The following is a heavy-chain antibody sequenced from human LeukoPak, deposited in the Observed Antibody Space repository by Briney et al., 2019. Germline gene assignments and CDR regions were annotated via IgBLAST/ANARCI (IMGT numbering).Heavy chain of an antibody. V-gene: IGHV4-39*07. D-gene: IGHD2/OR15-2a*01. CDR1: GGSISSSSYY. Sequence: PSETLSLTCTVSGGSISSSSYYWGWIRQPPGKGLEWIGSIYYSGSTYYNPSLKSRVTISVDKSKNHFSLKLSSVTAADTAVYYCARNMVGETTFDYWGQGTLVTVSS. J-gene: IGHJ4*02. CDR2: IYYSGST. CDR3: ARNMVGETTFDY.